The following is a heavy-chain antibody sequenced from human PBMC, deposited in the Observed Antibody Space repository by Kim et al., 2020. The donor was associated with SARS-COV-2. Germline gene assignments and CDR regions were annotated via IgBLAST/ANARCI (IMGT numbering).Heavy chain of an antibody. Sequence: SETLSLTCTVSGGSISSGGYYWSWIRQHPGKGLEWIGYIYYSGSTYYNPSLKSRVTISVDTSKNQFSLKLSSVTAADTAVYYCARDGITMVRGTTYYYYGMDVWGQGTTVTVSS. CDR2: IYYSGST. J-gene: IGHJ6*02. CDR3: ARDGITMVRGTTYYYYGMDV. CDR1: GGSISSGGYY. D-gene: IGHD3-10*01. V-gene: IGHV4-31*03.